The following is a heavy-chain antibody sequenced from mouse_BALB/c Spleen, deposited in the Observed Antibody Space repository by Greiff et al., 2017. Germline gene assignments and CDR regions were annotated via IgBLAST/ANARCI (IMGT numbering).Heavy chain of an antibody. Sequence: EVKLMESGGGLVQPGGSRKLSCAASGFTFSSFGMHWVRQAPEKGLEWVAYISSGSSTIYYADTVKGRFTISRDNPKNTLFLQMTSLRSEDTAMYYCARIADVLLSMDYWGQGTSVTVSA. CDR3: ARIADVLLSMDY. J-gene: IGHJ4*01. D-gene: IGHD1-1*01. V-gene: IGHV5-17*02. CDR1: GFTFSSFG. CDR2: ISSGSSTI.